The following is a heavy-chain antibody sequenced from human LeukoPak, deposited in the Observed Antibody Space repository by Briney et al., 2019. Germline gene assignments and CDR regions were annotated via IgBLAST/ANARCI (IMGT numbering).Heavy chain of an antibody. J-gene: IGHJ4*02. Sequence: GGSLRLPCAASGINFSDSEMNWVRQAPGKGLEWVSYISSSGTTIYYADSVKGRFTISRDNANNSLYLQMNSLRAEDTAVYYCARGVPTGYYTSCYDYWGQGTLVTVSS. CDR2: ISSSGTTI. V-gene: IGHV3-48*03. CDR1: GINFSDSE. CDR3: ARGVPTGYYTSCYDY. D-gene: IGHD3/OR15-3a*01.